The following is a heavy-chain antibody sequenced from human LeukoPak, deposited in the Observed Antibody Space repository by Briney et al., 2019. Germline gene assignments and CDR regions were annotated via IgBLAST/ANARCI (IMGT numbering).Heavy chain of an antibody. CDR3: ARISVSYCSGGSCYPYFDY. CDR1: GGSISSSSYY. CDR2: IYYSGST. Sequence: SETLSLTCTVSGGSISSSSYYWGWIRQPPGKGLEWIGSIYYSGSTYYNPSLKSRVTISVDTSKNQFSLKLSSVTAADTAVYYCARISVSYCSGGSCYPYFDYWGQGTLVTVSS. D-gene: IGHD2-15*01. J-gene: IGHJ4*02. V-gene: IGHV4-39*07.